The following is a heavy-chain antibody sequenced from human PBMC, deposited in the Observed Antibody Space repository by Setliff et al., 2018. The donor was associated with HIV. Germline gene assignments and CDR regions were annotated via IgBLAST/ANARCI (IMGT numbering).Heavy chain of an antibody. V-gene: IGHV4-59*01. CDR2: IYYSGST. CDR1: GGSISSYY. CDR3: ARNPCSGGSCPDAFDI. J-gene: IGHJ3*02. Sequence: SETLSLTCTVSGGSISSYYWSWIRQPPGKGLEWIGYIYYSGSTNYNPSLKSRVTISVDTSKNQCSLKLSSVTAADTAVYYCARNPCSGGSCPDAFDIWGQGTMVTVSS. D-gene: IGHD2-15*01.